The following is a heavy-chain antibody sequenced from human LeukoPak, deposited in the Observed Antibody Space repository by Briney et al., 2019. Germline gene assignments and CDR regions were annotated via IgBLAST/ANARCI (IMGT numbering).Heavy chain of an antibody. V-gene: IGHV4-34*01. CDR2: INHSGST. Sequence: PSETLSLTCAVYGGSFSGYYWSWIRQPPGKGLERIGEINHSGSTNYNPSLKSRVTISVDTSKNQFSLKLSSVTAADTAVYYCARGGPYDILTGYDFDYWGQGTLVTVSS. CDR1: GGSFSGYY. D-gene: IGHD3-9*01. CDR3: ARGGPYDILTGYDFDY. J-gene: IGHJ4*02.